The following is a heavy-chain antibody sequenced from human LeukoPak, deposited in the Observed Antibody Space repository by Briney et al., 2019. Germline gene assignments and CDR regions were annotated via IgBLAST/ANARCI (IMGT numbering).Heavy chain of an antibody. J-gene: IGHJ4*02. D-gene: IGHD1-26*01. V-gene: IGHV1-18*01. CDR3: ARGEAYGGSYYYFDY. CDR1: GYTFTSYG. Sequence: GASVKVSCKASGYTFTSYGISWVRQAPGQGLEWMGWISAYNGNTNYAQKLQGRVTMTTDTSTSTAYMELRSLRSDDTAAYYCARGEAYGGSYYYFDYWGQGTLVTVSS. CDR2: ISAYNGNT.